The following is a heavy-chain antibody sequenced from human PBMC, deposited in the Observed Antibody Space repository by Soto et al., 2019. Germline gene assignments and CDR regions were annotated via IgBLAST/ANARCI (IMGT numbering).Heavy chain of an antibody. CDR1: GYTFSSYG. CDR3: ARDRGYNGNYGWFDP. V-gene: IGHV1-18*01. D-gene: IGHD1-7*01. J-gene: IGHJ5*02. CDR2: ISAYNGNT. Sequence: QVQLVQSGAEVKKPGASVKVSCKASGYTFSSYGISWVRQAPGQGLEWMGRISAYNGNTNYAQKLQGRVTMTTDTSTSTAYMELRSLRSDDTAVYYCARDRGYNGNYGWFDPWGQGTLVTVSS.